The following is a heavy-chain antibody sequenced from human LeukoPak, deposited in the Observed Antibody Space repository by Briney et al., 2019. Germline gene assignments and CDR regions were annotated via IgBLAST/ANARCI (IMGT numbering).Heavy chain of an antibody. Sequence: SSETLSLTCTVSGGSISSYYWSWIRQPPGKGLEWIGYIYYSGSTNYNPSLKSRVTISVDTSKNQFSLKLSSVTAADTAVYYCARVRTMVRGATNWFDPWGQGTLVTVSS. V-gene: IGHV4-59*01. J-gene: IGHJ5*02. CDR2: IYYSGST. D-gene: IGHD3-10*01. CDR3: ARVRTMVRGATNWFDP. CDR1: GGSISSYY.